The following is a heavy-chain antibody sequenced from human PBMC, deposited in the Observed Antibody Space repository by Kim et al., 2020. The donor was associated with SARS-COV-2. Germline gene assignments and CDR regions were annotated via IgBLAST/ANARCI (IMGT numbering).Heavy chain of an antibody. Sequence: GESLKISCKGSGYSFSRHWIGWVRQMPGKGLEWMRIIYPGDSKTRYSPSFQGQDTISADKSIRTAYLQWSSMKASDTAMHYCARVETSTTCYWCFYYYGMDVWGQGTTVTVSS. V-gene: IGHV5-51*01. D-gene: IGHD2-2*01. CDR2: IYPGDSKT. J-gene: IGHJ6*02. CDR3: ARVETSTTCYWCFYYYGMDV. CDR1: GYSFSRHW.